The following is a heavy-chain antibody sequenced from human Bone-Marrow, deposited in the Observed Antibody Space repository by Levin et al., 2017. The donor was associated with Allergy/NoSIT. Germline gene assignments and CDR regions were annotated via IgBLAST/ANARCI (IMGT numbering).Heavy chain of an antibody. CDR2: IYHGGST. CDR3: ARGGYCISTIGRDFDY. V-gene: IGHV4-4*02. CDR1: GGSISSGDW. Sequence: SETLSLTCAVSGGSISSGDWWSWVRQPPGKGLEWIGEIYHGGSTNYNPSLKSRVTISVDKSKNQFSLKLSSVTAADTAVYYCARGGYCISTIGRDFDYWGQGTLVTVSS. J-gene: IGHJ4*02. D-gene: IGHD2-2*01.